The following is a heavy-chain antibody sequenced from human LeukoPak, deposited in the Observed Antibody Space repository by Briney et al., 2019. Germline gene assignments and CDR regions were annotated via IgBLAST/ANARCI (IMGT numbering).Heavy chain of an antibody. CDR1: GFTFSSHG. Sequence: GGSLRLSCAASGFTFSSHGMHWVRQAPGKGLEWVAVIWYDGSNKYYEDSVKGRFTISRDNSKNTLYLQMNSLRAEDTAMYYCARWGNPKILDSWRQGVLVTVSS. CDR2: IWYDGSNK. J-gene: IGHJ4*02. V-gene: IGHV3-33*01. D-gene: IGHD1-26*01. CDR3: ARWGNPKILDS.